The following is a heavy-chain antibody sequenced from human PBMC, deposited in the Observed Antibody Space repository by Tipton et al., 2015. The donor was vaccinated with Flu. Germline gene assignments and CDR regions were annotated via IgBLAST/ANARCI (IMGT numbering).Heavy chain of an antibody. V-gene: IGHV4-59*01. CDR1: GGSISSYY. CDR3: ARERTYYYGSGSYTNWFDP. Sequence: TLSLTCTVSGGSISSYYWSWIRQPPGKGLEWIGYIYYSGSTNYNPSLKSRVTISVDTSKNQFSLKLSSVTAADTAVYYCARERTYYYGSGSYTNWFDPWGRGTLVTVSS. J-gene: IGHJ5*02. D-gene: IGHD3-10*01. CDR2: IYYSGST.